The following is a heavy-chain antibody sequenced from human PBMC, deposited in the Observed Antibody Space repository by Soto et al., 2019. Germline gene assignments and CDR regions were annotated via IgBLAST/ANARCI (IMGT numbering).Heavy chain of an antibody. CDR3: GRRSDPFNCDF. V-gene: IGHV2-5*01. CDR1: GFSLTTNAVA. CDR2: VYGYDDK. Sequence: QITLQESGPTLVKPTQTLTLTCTFSGFSLTTNAVAVGWVRQPPGKALEWLAIVYGYDDKFYNPSLKSRLTIIQKNSKSQVVFLLNNMDPVETATFFCGRRSDPFNCDFWGQGTLVTVSS. J-gene: IGHJ4*02.